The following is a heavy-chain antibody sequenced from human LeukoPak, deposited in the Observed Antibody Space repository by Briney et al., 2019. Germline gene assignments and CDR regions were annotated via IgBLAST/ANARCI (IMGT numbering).Heavy chain of an antibody. CDR1: GFTLDDYG. CDR3: ARAVGYYDILTGSRLSLYYFDY. J-gene: IGHJ4*02. V-gene: IGHV3-20*04. Sequence: GGALRHSCVASGFTLDDYGMRWVRQAPGKGLEWVSGINWDGGSTGYADSVKGRFTISRDNAKNSLYLQMNSLRAEDTALYYCARAVGYYDILTGSRLSLYYFDYWGQGTLVTVSS. CDR2: INWDGGST. D-gene: IGHD3-9*01.